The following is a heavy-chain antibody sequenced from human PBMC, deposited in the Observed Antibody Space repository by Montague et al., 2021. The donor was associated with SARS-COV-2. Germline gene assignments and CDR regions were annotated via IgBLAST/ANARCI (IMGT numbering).Heavy chain of an antibody. Sequence: TLSLTCTVSGGSISSGGYYWCWIRQLPGKGLEWIGYIYYSGXTXYXXXXKXRVTISVDTSKNQFSLKLSSVTAADTAVYYCARARITMIVVVNAFDIWGQGTMVTVSS. CDR2: IYYSGXT. V-gene: IGHV4-31*03. CDR1: GGSISSGGYY. D-gene: IGHD3-22*01. CDR3: ARARITMIVVVNAFDI. J-gene: IGHJ3*02.